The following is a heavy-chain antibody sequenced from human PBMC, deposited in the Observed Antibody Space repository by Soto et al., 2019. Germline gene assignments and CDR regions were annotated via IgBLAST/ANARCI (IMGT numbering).Heavy chain of an antibody. CDR2: IYSSGTT. Sequence: QVQLQESGPGLVKPSETLSLTCTVSGGSIHGYYWSWIRQPAGKGLEWIGRIYSSGTTNYNPSFESRVTMSIDTPNKQFSLRLNSVTAADTAVYYCARSGGSFNFDYWGQGTLITVSS. CDR1: GGSIHGYY. D-gene: IGHD2-15*01. CDR3: ARSGGSFNFDY. V-gene: IGHV4-4*07. J-gene: IGHJ4*02.